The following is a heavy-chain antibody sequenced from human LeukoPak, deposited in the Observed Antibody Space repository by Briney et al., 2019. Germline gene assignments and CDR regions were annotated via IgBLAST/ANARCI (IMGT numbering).Heavy chain of an antibody. D-gene: IGHD3-9*01. CDR2: INHNGRTI. Sequence: GSLRLSCAASGFPFGSFVMSWVRQAPGKGLEWVSYINHNGRTIYYPDFVKGRFTISRDNAKDSLYLQMNSLRDEDTAVYYCARDNDWAFDYWGQGTLVTVSS. CDR3: ARDNDWAFDY. CDR1: GFPFGSFV. J-gene: IGHJ4*02. V-gene: IGHV3-48*02.